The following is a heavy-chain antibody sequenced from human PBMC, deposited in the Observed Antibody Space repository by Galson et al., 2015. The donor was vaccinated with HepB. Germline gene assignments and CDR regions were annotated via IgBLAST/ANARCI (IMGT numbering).Heavy chain of an antibody. CDR2: IYYTGNT. D-gene: IGHD3-9*01. CDR3: ARATGDTLTYAMDV. CDR1: GVSISSRSYY. J-gene: IGHJ6*02. V-gene: IGHV4-39*01. Sequence: ATLSLTCSVSGVSISSRSYYWVWIRQPPGKGLAYIGSIYYTGNTYYNPSLKSRVTTSLDTSKNQFSLKLTSVAATDTAVYYCARATGDTLTYAMDVWGQGTTVTVSS.